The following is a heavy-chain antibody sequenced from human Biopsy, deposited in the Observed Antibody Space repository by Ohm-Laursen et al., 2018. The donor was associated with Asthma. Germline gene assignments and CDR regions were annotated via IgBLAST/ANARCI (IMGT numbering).Heavy chain of an antibody. J-gene: IGHJ6*02. D-gene: IGHD6-13*01. CDR2: IYYSGTT. V-gene: IGHV4-39*01. CDR1: SGSGGYMRSGNYY. CDR3: VRGSSSWHHGPFHYYYGLDV. Sequence: SDTLSLTCSLSSGSGGYMRSGNYYRGWIRQPPGKGLEWIGSIYYSGTTYYNPSLESRVTVFADTSKNQFSLKLTSVTAADTAVYYCVRGSSSWHHGPFHYYYGLDVWGQGTTATVSS.